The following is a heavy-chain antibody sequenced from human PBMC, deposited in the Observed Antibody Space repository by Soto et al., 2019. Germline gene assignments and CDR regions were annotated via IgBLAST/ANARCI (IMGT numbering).Heavy chain of an antibody. V-gene: IGHV1-18*01. CDR3: ARGGLGKSYWTLDS. CDR1: GYTFSNYG. CDR2: IMAYNNNP. J-gene: IGHJ4*02. D-gene: IGHD1-26*01. Sequence: ASVKVSCKVSGYTFSNYGVHWVRQAPGQGLEWLGYIMAYNNNPHYAQKFVGRVTMTADTSTSTAFLELRSLTSDDTAVYYCARGGLGKSYWTLDSWGQGTQVTVSS.